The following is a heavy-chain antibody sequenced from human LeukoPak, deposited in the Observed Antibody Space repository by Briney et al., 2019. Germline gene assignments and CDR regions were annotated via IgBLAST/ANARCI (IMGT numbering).Heavy chain of an antibody. CDR3: ARGRADTAMATLPYYFDY. CDR2: IWYDGSNK. D-gene: IGHD5-18*01. J-gene: IGHJ4*02. V-gene: IGHV3-33*01. CDR1: GFTFSSYG. Sequence: GGSLRLSCAASGFTFSSYGMHWVRQAPGKGLEWVAVIWYDGSNKYYADSVKGRFTISRDNSKNTLYLQMDSLRAEDTAVYYCARGRADTAMATLPYYFDYWGQGTLVTVSS.